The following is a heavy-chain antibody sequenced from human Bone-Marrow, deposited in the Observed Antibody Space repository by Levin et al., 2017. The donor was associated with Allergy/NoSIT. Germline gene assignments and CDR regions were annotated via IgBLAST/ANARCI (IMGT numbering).Heavy chain of an antibody. V-gene: IGHV3-74*01. CDR3: ARDPSATTSSRYFYYGMDV. J-gene: IGHJ6*02. Sequence: GGSLRLSCAASGFTFSSDWMHWVRQAPGKGLVWVSHINSDGSSTYYADSVKGRFTISRDNAKNTLFLQMNSLRTEDTAVYFCARDPSATTSSRYFYYGMDVWGQGTTVTVSS. CDR1: GFTFSSDW. D-gene: IGHD1-7*01. CDR2: INSDGSST.